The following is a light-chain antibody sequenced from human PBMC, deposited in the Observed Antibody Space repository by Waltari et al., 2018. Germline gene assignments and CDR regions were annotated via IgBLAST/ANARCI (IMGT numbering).Light chain of an antibody. CDR1: QNLNSY. V-gene: IGKV3-11*01. J-gene: IGKJ1*01. Sequence: EIVLTQSPGTLSLSPGERATLPCRASQNLNSYLAWYQQKPGQAPRLLIYHAVNRATGIPARFSGSGSGTDFTLTISSLEPEDFATYYCLQRIRCPTFGQGTKVEVK. CDR3: LQRIRCPT. CDR2: HAV.